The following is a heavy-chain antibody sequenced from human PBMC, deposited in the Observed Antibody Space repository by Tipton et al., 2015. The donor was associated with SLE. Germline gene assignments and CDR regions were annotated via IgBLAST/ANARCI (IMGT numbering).Heavy chain of an antibody. V-gene: IGHV4-59*01. J-gene: IGHJ2*01. CDR1: GGSISSYY. CDR2: IYHTKYNPSLSGYT. CDR3: ARSGSSGWFFDL. Sequence: LRLSCTVSGGSISSYYWSWIRQPPGKRPEWAGYIYHTKYNPSLSGYTNYNPSLKSRLTISVDSSKNQLSLRLTSVTAADTAVYYCARSGSSGWFFDLWGRGTLVTVSS.